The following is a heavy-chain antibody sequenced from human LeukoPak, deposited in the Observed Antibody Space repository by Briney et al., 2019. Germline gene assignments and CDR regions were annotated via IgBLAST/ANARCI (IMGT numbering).Heavy chain of an antibody. J-gene: IGHJ4*02. V-gene: IGHV4-59*01. D-gene: IGHD6-19*01. Sequence: SETLSLTCTVSGGSISSYYWSWIRQPPGKGLKWIGYIYYSGSTNYNPSLKSRVTISVDTSKNQFSLKLTSVTAADTAVYYCARDGDSGWLDYWGQGTLVTVSS. CDR2: IYYSGST. CDR1: GGSISSYY. CDR3: ARDGDSGWLDY.